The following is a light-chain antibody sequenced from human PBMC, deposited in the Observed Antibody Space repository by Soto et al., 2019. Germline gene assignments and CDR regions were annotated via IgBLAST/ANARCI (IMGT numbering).Light chain of an antibody. CDR2: EVS. J-gene: IGLJ2*01. CDR1: SSDVGGYNY. Sequence: QSALTQPPSASGSPGQSVTISCTRSSSDVGGYNYVSWYQQHTGKAPKLMIYEVSKRPSGVPDRLSGSKSGNTASLTVSGLQAEDEADYYCRSCGGSTTVVFGGGTKLTVL. CDR3: RSCGGSTTVV. V-gene: IGLV2-8*01.